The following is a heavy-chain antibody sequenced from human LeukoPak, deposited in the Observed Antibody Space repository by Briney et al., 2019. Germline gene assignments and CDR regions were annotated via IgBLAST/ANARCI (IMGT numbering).Heavy chain of an antibody. CDR1: GGSITSSNW. J-gene: IGHJ6*03. CDR2: IYHSGST. V-gene: IGHV4-4*02. CDR3: ARHTAAADYLYYYYYYMDV. D-gene: IGHD6-13*01. Sequence: PSETLSLTCAVSGGSITSSNWWSWVRQPPGKGLEWIGEIYHSGSTNYNPSLKSRVTISVDTSKNQFSLKLSSVTAADTAVYYCARHTAAADYLYYYYYYMDVWGKGTTVTVSS.